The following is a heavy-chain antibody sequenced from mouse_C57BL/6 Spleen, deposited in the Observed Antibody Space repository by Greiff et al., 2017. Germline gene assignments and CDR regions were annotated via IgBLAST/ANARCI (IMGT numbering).Heavy chain of an antibody. CDR2: IYPRSGNT. Sequence: QVQLKESGAELARPGASVKLSCKASGYTFTSYGISWVKQRTGQGLEWIGEIYPRSGNTYYNEKFKGKATLTADKSSSTAYMELRSLTSEDSAVYFCAREDLDSNYVGGNAMDYWGQGTSVTVSS. D-gene: IGHD2-5*01. V-gene: IGHV1-81*01. CDR1: GYTFTSYG. J-gene: IGHJ4*01. CDR3: AREDLDSNYVGGNAMDY.